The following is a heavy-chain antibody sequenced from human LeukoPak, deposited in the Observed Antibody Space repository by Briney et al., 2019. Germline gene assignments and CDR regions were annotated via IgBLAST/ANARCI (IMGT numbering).Heavy chain of an antibody. J-gene: IGHJ5*02. V-gene: IGHV4-61*02. CDR1: GGSISSGSYY. Sequence: SETLSLTCTVSGGSISSGSYYWSWIRQPAGKGLEWIGRIYTSGSTNYNPSLKSRVTISVDTSKNQFSLKLSSATAADTAVYYCARDPSNGSGYYSNWFDPWGQGTLVTVSS. D-gene: IGHD3-22*01. CDR2: IYTSGST. CDR3: ARDPSNGSGYYSNWFDP.